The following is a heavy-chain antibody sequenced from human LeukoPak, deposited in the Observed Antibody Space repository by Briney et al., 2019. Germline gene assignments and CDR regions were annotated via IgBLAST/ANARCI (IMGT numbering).Heavy chain of an antibody. D-gene: IGHD2-15*01. CDR2: IIPILGIA. CDR3: ARAKCSGGSCYRYYYYYVDV. J-gene: IGHJ6*03. Sequence: SVKVSCKASGGTFSSYAISWVRQAPGQGLEWMGRIIPILGIANYAQKFQGRVTITADKSTSTAYMELSSLRSEDTAVYYCARAKCSGGSCYRYYYYYVDVWGKGTTVTVSS. CDR1: GGTFSSYA. V-gene: IGHV1-69*04.